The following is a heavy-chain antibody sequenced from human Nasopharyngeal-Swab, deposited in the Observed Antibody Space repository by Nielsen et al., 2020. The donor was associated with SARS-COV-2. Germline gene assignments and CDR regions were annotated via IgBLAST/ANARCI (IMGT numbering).Heavy chain of an antibody. J-gene: IGHJ3*02. V-gene: IGHV3-7*01. Sequence: VRQAPGKGLEWVANIKQDGSEKYYVDSVKGRFTISRDNAKNSLYLQMNSLRAEDTAVYYYARNILTGYYSSDAFDIWGQGTMVTVSS. CDR3: ARNILTGYYSSDAFDI. D-gene: IGHD3-9*01. CDR2: IKQDGSEK.